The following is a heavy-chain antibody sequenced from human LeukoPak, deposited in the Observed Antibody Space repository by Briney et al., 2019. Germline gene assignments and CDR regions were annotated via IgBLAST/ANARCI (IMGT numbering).Heavy chain of an antibody. J-gene: IGHJ5*02. CDR1: GGSISRHY. CDR3: ARDSYDILTGYWTGWFDP. CDR2: IYYSGST. V-gene: IGHV4-59*11. D-gene: IGHD3-9*01. Sequence: SETLSLTCTASGGSISRHYWSWIRQPPGKGLEWIGYIYYSGSTNYNPSLKSRVTISVDTSKNQFSLKLSSVTAADTAVYYCARDSYDILTGYWTGWFDPWGQGTLVTVSS.